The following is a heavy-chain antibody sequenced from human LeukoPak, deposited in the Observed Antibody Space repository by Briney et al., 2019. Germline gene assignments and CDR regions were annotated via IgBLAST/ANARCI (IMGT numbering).Heavy chain of an antibody. Sequence: GASVKVSCKASGYTFTGYYMHWVRQAPGQGLEWMGWINPNSGGTNYAQKFQGRVTMTRDTSISTAYMDLTRLRSGDTAVYYCARSLRTFVTATTIFDYWGQGTLVTVSS. CDR3: ARSLRTFVTATTIFDY. J-gene: IGHJ4*02. CDR2: INPNSGGT. CDR1: GYTFTGYY. V-gene: IGHV1-2*02. D-gene: IGHD4-17*01.